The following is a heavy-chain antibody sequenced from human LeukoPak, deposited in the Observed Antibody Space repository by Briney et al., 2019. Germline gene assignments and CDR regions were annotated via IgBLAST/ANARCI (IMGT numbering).Heavy chain of an antibody. D-gene: IGHD2-2*02. CDR3: AKETIVVVPAAILRYYYYYYMDV. J-gene: IGHJ6*03. Sequence: SETLSLTCTVSGGSISSSSYYWGWIRQPPGKGLEWIGSIYYSGSTYYNPPLKSRVTISVDTSKNQFSLKLSSVTAADTAVYYCAKETIVVVPAAILRYYYYYYMDVWGKGTTVTVSS. CDR2: IYYSGST. V-gene: IGHV4-39*01. CDR1: GGSISSSSYY.